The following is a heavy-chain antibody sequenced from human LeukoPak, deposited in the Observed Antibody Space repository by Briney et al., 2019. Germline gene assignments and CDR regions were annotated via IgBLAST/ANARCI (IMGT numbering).Heavy chain of an antibody. Sequence: SETLSLTCTVSGGSISSSSYYWGWIRQPPGKGLEGIGSIYYSGRTYYNPSLKSRVTISVDTSKNQFSLKLSSVTAADTAVYYCARPRDPGNWFDPWGQGTLVTVSS. V-gene: IGHV4-39*01. CDR1: GGSISSSSYY. J-gene: IGHJ5*02. CDR2: IYYSGRT. CDR3: ARPRDPGNWFDP.